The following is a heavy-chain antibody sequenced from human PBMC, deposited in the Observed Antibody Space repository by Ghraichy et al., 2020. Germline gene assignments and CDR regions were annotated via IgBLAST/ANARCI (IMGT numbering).Heavy chain of an antibody. CDR2: IYYSGST. CDR1: GGSISSYY. V-gene: IGHV4-59*01. Sequence: GSLRLSCTVSGGSISSYYWSWIRQPPGKGLEWIGYIYYSGSTNYNPSLKSRVTISVDTSKNQFSLKLSSVTAADTAVYYCVRGGGGNGRNYYYYYGMDVWGQGTTVTVSS. D-gene: IGHD4-23*01. J-gene: IGHJ6*02. CDR3: VRGGGGNGRNYYYYYGMDV.